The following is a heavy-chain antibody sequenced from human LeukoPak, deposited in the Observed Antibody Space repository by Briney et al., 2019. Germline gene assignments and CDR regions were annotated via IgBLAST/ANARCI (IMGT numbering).Heavy chain of an antibody. Sequence: PSETLSLTCAVYGGSFSGYYWSWIRQPPGKGLEWIGEINHSGSTNYNPSLKSRVTISVDTSKNQFSLKLSSVTAADTAVYYCARSRFGSGSYYDAFDIWGQGTMVTVSS. CDR2: INHSGST. V-gene: IGHV4-34*01. CDR1: GGSFSGYY. CDR3: ARSRFGSGSYYDAFDI. J-gene: IGHJ3*02. D-gene: IGHD1-26*01.